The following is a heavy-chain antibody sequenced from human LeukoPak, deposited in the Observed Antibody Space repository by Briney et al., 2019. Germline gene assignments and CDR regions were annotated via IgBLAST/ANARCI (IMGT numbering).Heavy chain of an antibody. CDR1: GFTFSSYW. D-gene: IGHD5-18*01. CDR3: TRERGYSYGPLDY. CDR2: INSDGSST. Sequence: PGGSPRLSCAASGFTFSSYWMHWVRQAPGKGLVWVSRINSDGSSTTYADSVKGRFTISRDNAKNTLYLQMNSLRVEDTAVYYCTRERGYSYGPLDYWGQGTLVTVSS. J-gene: IGHJ4*02. V-gene: IGHV3-74*01.